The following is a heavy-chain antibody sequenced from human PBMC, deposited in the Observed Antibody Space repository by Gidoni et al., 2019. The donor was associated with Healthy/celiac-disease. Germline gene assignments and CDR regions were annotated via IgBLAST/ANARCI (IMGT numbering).Heavy chain of an antibody. CDR2: IISSSSYK. Sequence: VQLVASGGGLVKPGGSLRLSCAASGFTFSSYSMNWVRQAPGKGLQWVSSIISSSSYKYYADSVTGRFTISRDNAKNSLYLQMNSLRAEDTAVYYCARDSFYYGSGSYSNYWGQGTLVTVSS. CDR3: ARDSFYYGSGSYSNY. D-gene: IGHD3-10*01. CDR1: GFTFSSYS. J-gene: IGHJ4*02. V-gene: IGHV3-21*01.